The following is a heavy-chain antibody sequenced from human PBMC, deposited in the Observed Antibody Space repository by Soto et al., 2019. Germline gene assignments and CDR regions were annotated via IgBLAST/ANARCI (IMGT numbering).Heavy chain of an antibody. J-gene: IGHJ4*02. V-gene: IGHV1-46*01. D-gene: IGHD3-22*01. CDR1: GYTFTNFH. Sequence: QVQLIQFGAEVKKPGASVKVSCKTSGYTFTNFHIHWVRQAPGQGLEWMGMIDPSGGITRDAQRFQGRINMTGNTSTSSVYVELSSVKSADTAVYYCGRDVIGHNNYETIGYYFDRWGEGTLVTVSS. CDR3: GRDVIGHNNYETIGYYFDR. CDR2: IDPSGGIT.